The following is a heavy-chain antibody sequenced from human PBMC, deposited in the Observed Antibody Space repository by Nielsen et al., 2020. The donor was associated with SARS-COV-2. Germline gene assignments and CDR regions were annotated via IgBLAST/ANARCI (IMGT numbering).Heavy chain of an antibody. D-gene: IGHD3-10*01. CDR1: GGSISSSSYY. J-gene: IGHJ3*02. V-gene: IGHV4-39*07. Sequence: GSLRLSCTVSGGSISSSSYYWGWIRQPPGKGLEWIGSIYYSGSTYYNLSLKSRVTISVDTSKNQFSLKLSSVTAADTAVYYCARDPLWFGELLAAFDIWGQGTMVTVSS. CDR2: IYYSGST. CDR3: ARDPLWFGELLAAFDI.